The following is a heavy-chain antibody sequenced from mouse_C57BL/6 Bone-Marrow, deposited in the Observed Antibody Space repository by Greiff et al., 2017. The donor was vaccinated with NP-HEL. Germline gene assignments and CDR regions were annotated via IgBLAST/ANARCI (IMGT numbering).Heavy chain of an antibody. Sequence: VHVKQSGAELVRPGASVKLSCTASGFNIKDYYMHWVKQRPEQGLEWIGRIDPEDGDTEYAPKFQGKATMTADTSSNTAYLQLSSLTSEDTAVYYCTTDYYGSSWRDYWGQGTTLTVSS. J-gene: IGHJ2*01. V-gene: IGHV14-1*01. CDR1: GFNIKDYY. D-gene: IGHD1-1*01. CDR2: IDPEDGDT. CDR3: TTDYYGSSWRDY.